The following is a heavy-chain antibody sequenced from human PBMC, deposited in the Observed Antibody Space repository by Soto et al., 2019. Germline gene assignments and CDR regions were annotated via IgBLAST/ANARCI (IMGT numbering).Heavy chain of an antibody. D-gene: IGHD2-2*01. CDR2: ISSSGSTI. V-gene: IGHV3-11*01. Sequence: GGSLRLSCAASGFTFSDYYMSWIRQAPGKGLEWVSYISSSGSTIYYADSVKGRFTISRDNAKNSLYLQMNSLRAEDTAVYYCASRSGGYCSSTSCYPPDAFDIWGQGTMVTVSS. J-gene: IGHJ3*02. CDR1: GFTFSDYY. CDR3: ASRSGGYCSSTSCYPPDAFDI.